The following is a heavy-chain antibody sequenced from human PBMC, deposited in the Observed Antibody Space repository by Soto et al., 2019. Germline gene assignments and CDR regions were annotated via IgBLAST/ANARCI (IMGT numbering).Heavy chain of an antibody. CDR1: GFTFSSYA. Sequence: PGGSLRLSCAASGFTFSSYAMNWVRQTPGKGLEWVSCISASGVNTYYADSVKGRYTISRDNSRNTLNLQMNSLRADDTALYYCAKEARAERELLHFDYWGLGTLVTVSS. V-gene: IGHV3-23*01. CDR3: AKEARAERELLHFDY. J-gene: IGHJ4*02. CDR2: ISASGVNT. D-gene: IGHD1-26*01.